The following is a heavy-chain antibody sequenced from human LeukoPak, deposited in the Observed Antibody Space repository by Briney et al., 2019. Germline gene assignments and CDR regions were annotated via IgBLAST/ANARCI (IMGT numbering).Heavy chain of an antibody. CDR1: GFTFSSYG. Sequence: GGSLRLSCAASGFTFSSYGMSWVRQAPGKGLEWVSAISGSGGSTYYADSVKGRFTISRDNSKNTLYLQMNSLRAEDTAVFYCAKDQEMATINAFDIWGQGTMVTVSS. CDR2: ISGSGGST. D-gene: IGHD5-24*01. V-gene: IGHV3-23*01. J-gene: IGHJ3*02. CDR3: AKDQEMATINAFDI.